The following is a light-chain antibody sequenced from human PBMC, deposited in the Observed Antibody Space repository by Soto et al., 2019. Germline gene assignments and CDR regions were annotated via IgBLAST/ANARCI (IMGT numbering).Light chain of an antibody. CDR3: QQYNNWPPIT. CDR1: QSVSSRY. CDR2: GAS. Sequence: EIVLTQSPGTLSLSPGERATLSCRASQSVSSRYLAWYQQKPGQAPRLLIYGASTRATGIPARFSGSGSGTEFTLTISSLQSEDFAGYYCQQYNNWPPITFGQGTRLDIK. J-gene: IGKJ5*01. V-gene: IGKV3-15*01.